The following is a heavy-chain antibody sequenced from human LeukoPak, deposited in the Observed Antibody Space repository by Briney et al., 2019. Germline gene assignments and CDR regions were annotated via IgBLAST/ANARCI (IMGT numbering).Heavy chain of an antibody. CDR1: GFTFSNYW. J-gene: IGHJ4*02. CDR2: IKEDGSRN. V-gene: IGHV3-7*05. Sequence: GGSLRLSCAASGFTFSNYWMSWVRQAPGKGLEWVANIKEDGSRNHYVDSVKGRFTMSRDNAKGSLYLQMNSLRAEDTAVYYCARQLSGWYDADPYWGQGTLVTVSS. D-gene: IGHD6-19*01. CDR3: ARQLSGWYDADPY.